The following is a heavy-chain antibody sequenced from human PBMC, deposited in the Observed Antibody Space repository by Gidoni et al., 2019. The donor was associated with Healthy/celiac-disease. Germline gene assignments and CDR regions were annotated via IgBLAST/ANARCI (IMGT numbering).Heavy chain of an antibody. CDR2: INAGNGNT. D-gene: IGHD3-10*01. V-gene: IGHV1-3*01. CDR3: ARELLWFRPAHYYYGMDV. Sequence: QVQLVQSGAEVKKPGASVKVSCKASGYTFTSYAMHWVRQAPGQRLEWMGWINAGNGNTKYSQKFQGRVTITRDTSASTAYMELSSLRSEDTAVYYCARELLWFRPAHYYYGMDVWGQGTTVTVSS. J-gene: IGHJ6*02. CDR1: GYTFTSYA.